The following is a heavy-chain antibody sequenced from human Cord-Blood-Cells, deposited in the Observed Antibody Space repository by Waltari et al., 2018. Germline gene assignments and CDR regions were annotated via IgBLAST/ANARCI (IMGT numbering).Heavy chain of an antibody. Sequence: QVQLVQSGAEVKKPGASVKVSCKVSGYTLTELSMHWVRQAPGKGLEWMGGFDPEDGETIYAQKFQGRVTMTEDTSTDTAYMELSSLRSEDMAVYYCATVHITMVRGVIHHDYWGQGTLVTVSS. J-gene: IGHJ4*02. CDR2: FDPEDGET. CDR3: ATVHITMVRGVIHHDY. V-gene: IGHV1-24*01. D-gene: IGHD3-10*01. CDR1: GYTLTELS.